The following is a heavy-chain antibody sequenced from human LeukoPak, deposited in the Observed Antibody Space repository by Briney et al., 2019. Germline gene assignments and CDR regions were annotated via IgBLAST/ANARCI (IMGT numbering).Heavy chain of an antibody. D-gene: IGHD3-10*01. CDR1: GGSISSYY. Sequence: PSETLSLTCTVSGGSISSYYWSWIRQPPGKGLEWIGEINHSGSTNYNPSLKSRVTISVDTSKNQFSLKLSSVTAADTAVYYCARKRNYYGSGSYYKSVWFDPWGQGTLVTVSS. V-gene: IGHV4-34*01. J-gene: IGHJ5*02. CDR3: ARKRNYYGSGSYYKSVWFDP. CDR2: INHSGST.